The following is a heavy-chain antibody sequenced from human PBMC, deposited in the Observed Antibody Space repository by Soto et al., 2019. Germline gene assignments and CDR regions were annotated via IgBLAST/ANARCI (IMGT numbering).Heavy chain of an antibody. CDR1: GYAFTTYG. D-gene: IGHD1-1*01. J-gene: IGHJ4*02. CDR3: ARGRYGDY. Sequence: QVHLVQSGAEVKKPGASVKVSCKGSGYAFTTYGITWVRQAPGQGLEWMGWISAHNGNTNYAQKLQGRVTVTRDTSTSTAYTDLRRLRSDDTAVYYCARGRYGDYWGQGALVTVSS. CDR2: ISAHNGNT. V-gene: IGHV1-18*01.